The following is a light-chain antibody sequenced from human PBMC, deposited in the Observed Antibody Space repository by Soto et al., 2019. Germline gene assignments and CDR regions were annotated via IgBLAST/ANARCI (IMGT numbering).Light chain of an antibody. V-gene: IGLV2-23*01. CDR2: EGS. Sequence: QSVLTQPASVSGSPGQSITISCTGTSSDVGGYNLVSWYQQHPGKAPKLMIYEGSQRPSGVSNRLSGSKSGNTASLTISGLQAEAEADYYCYSYAGRNLYVFGTGTKVTVL. CDR1: SSDVGGYNL. CDR3: YSYAGRNLYV. J-gene: IGLJ1*01.